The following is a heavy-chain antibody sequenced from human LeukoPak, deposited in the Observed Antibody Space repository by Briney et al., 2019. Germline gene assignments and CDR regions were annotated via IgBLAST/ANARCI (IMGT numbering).Heavy chain of an antibody. J-gene: IGHJ4*02. CDR1: GFTFSSYA. Sequence: GGSLRLSCAASGFTFSSYAMSWVRQAPGKGLEWVSAISGSGGSTYYADSVKGRFTISRDNSKNTLYLQMNSLRAEDTAVYYCAKDLAWAIKSGSYLYYFDYWGQGTLVTVSS. D-gene: IGHD1-26*01. V-gene: IGHV3-23*01. CDR3: AKDLAWAIKSGSYLYYFDY. CDR2: ISGSGGST.